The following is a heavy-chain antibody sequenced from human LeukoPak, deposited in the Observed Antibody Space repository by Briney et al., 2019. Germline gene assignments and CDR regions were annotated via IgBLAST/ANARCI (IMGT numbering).Heavy chain of an antibody. CDR2: INHSGST. CDR1: GGSFSGYY. V-gene: IGHV4-34*01. D-gene: IGHD6-19*01. CDR3: ARAAQAVAGPIDAFDI. J-gene: IGHJ3*02. Sequence: SETLSLTCAVYGGSFSGYYWSWIRQPPGKGLEWIGEINHSGSTNYNPSLKSRVTISVDTSKNQFSLKLSSVTAANTAVYYCARAAQAVAGPIDAFDIWGQGTMVTVSS.